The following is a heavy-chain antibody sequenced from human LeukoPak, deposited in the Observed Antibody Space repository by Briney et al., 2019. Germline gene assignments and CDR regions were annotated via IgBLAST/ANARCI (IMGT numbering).Heavy chain of an antibody. J-gene: IGHJ5*02. Sequence: ASVKVSCKTSGYIFSNYDINWVRQATGQGLEWMGRVNPNSGNRGYAQKFQGRLTITSNTSITTAFLDLSSLRSDDTAVYYCARGTISGARSFDPWGQGALVTVSS. D-gene: IGHD3-3*01. V-gene: IGHV1-8*03. CDR1: GYIFSNYD. CDR3: ARGTISGARSFDP. CDR2: VNPNSGNR.